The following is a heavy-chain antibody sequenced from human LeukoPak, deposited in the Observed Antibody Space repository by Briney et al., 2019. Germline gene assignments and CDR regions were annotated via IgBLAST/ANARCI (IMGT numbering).Heavy chain of an antibody. V-gene: IGHV3-21*01. CDR3: ARHMVRGVFYYYYGMDV. CDR1: GFTFSSYS. J-gene: IGHJ6*02. Sequence: GGSLRLSCAASGFTFSSYSMNWVRQAPGKGLEWVSSISSRSSYIYYADSVKGRFTISRDNAKNSLYLQMNSLRAEDTAVYYCARHMVRGVFYYYYGMDVWGQGTTVTVSS. CDR2: ISSRSSYI. D-gene: IGHD3-10*01.